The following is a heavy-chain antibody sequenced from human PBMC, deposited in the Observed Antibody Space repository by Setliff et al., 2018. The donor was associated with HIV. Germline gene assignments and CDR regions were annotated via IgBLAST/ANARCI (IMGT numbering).Heavy chain of an antibody. CDR2: IIPILGIP. J-gene: IGHJ5*02. D-gene: IGHD2-2*01. V-gene: IGHV1-69*10. CDR1: GDTFSSYA. CDR3: ARAQYQLLEPPTYNWFDP. Sequence: SVKVSCKASGDTFSSYAISWVRQAPGQGLEWMGGIIPILGIPNYAQKFQDRVTITADKSTDTAYMELSSLRSEDTAVYYCARAQYQLLEPPTYNWFDPWGQGTLVTVSS.